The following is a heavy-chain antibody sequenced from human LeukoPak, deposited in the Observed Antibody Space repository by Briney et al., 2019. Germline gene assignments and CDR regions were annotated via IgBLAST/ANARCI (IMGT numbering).Heavy chain of an antibody. CDR3: ARDNGFYFVAGTFDY. D-gene: IGHD6-19*01. CDR2: ISYDGSNK. CDR1: GFTFNSYA. J-gene: IGHJ4*02. V-gene: IGHV3-30*04. Sequence: GGSLGLSCAASGFTFNSYAMHWVRQAPGKGLEWVAVISYDGSNKYYADSVKGRFTISRDNSKNTLYLQMNSLRAEDTAVYYCARDNGFYFVAGTFDYWGQGTLVTVSS.